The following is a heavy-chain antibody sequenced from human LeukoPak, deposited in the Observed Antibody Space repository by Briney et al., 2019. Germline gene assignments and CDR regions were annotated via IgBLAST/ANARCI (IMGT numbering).Heavy chain of an antibody. V-gene: IGHV3-21*01. Sequence: PGGSLRLSCAASGFTFSSYSMNWVRQAPGKGLEWVSSISSSSSYIYYADSVKGRFTVSRDNAKNSLYLQMNSLRAEDTAVYYCAELGITMIGGVWGKGTTVTISS. D-gene: IGHD3-10*02. CDR1: GFTFSSYS. CDR2: ISSSSSYI. J-gene: IGHJ6*04. CDR3: AELGITMIGGV.